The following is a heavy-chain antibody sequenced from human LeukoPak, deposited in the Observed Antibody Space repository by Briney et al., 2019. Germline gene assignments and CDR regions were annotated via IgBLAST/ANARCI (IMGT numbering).Heavy chain of an antibody. D-gene: IGHD2-15*01. J-gene: IGHJ4*02. CDR3: AKWNEVVAAIDYGDHY. CDR1: GFTFSSYA. Sequence: PGGSLRLSCAASGFTFSSYAMSWVRQAPGKGLEWVSAISGSGGSTYYADSVKGQYTISRDNSKNTLYLQMNSLRAEDTAVYYCAKWNEVVAAIDYGDHYWGQGTLVTVSS. V-gene: IGHV3-23*01. CDR2: ISGSGGST.